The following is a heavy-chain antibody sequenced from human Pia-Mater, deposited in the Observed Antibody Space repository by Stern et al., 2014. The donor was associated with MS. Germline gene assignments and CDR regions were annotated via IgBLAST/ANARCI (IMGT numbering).Heavy chain of an antibody. CDR1: GFIFRNYA. J-gene: IGHJ2*01. V-gene: IGHV3-23*04. D-gene: IGHD2-21*02. CDR2: MSGTDGPI. Sequence: VQLVPSGGGLVQPGGALRLSCAASGFIFRNYAMSWVRPAPGQGLDWVSVMSGTDGPIHYTESVMVRFYISRYHSKNTLYLQMNSLRAEDTAVYYCAKDGVVGGSDSADWYFDLWGRGTLVTVSS. CDR3: AKDGVVGGSDSADWYFDL.